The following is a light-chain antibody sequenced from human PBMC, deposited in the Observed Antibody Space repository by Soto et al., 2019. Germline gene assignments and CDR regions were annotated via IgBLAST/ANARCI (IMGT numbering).Light chain of an antibody. Sequence: QSVLTQPPSASGTPGQRVTISCSGSSSNIGSNYVYWYQQLPGTAPKLLIYRNNQRPSGVPDRFSGSKSGTSASLAISGLWSEDEADYYCAAWDDSLSGNVVFGGGTKVTVL. CDR3: AAWDDSLSGNVV. V-gene: IGLV1-47*03. CDR1: SSNIGSNY. CDR2: RNN. J-gene: IGLJ2*01.